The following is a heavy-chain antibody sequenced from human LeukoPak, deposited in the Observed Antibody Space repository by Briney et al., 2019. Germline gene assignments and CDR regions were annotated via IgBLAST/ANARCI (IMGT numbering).Heavy chain of an antibody. V-gene: IGHV4-30-4*01. D-gene: IGHD3-22*01. CDR2: IYYSGST. J-gene: IGHJ4*02. Sequence: SETLSLTCTVSGGSISSYYWSWIRQPPGKGLEWIGYIYYSGSTYYNPSLKSRVTISVDTSKNQFSLKLSSVTAADTAVYYCARAQVVVITLFDYWGQGTLVTVSS. CDR1: GGSISSYY. CDR3: ARAQVVVITLFDY.